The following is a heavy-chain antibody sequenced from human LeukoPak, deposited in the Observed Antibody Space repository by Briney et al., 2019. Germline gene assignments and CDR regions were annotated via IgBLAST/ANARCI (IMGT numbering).Heavy chain of an antibody. CDR2: IKSDGST. J-gene: IGHJ1*01. D-gene: IGHD3-22*01. CDR3: ARAPSEIGGYYPEYFRH. CDR1: GFTFSSYW. Sequence: GGSLRLSCAASGFTFSSYWMHWVRQAPGKGLVWVSRIKSDGSTKYADSVKGRFTISRDNAKNTVSLQMNSLRAEDTGVYYCARAPSEIGGYYPEYFRHWGQGTLVTVSS. V-gene: IGHV3-74*01.